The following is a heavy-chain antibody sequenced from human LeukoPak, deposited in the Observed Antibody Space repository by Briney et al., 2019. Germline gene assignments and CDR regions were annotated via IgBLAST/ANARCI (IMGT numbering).Heavy chain of an antibody. J-gene: IGHJ2*01. D-gene: IGHD5-24*01. Sequence: RASVKVSCKASGGTFSSYAISWVRQAPGQGLEWMGGIIPIFGTANYAQKFQGRVTITTDESTSTAYMELSSLRSEDTAVYYCARDLGRDGYSRYFDLWGRGSLVTVSS. V-gene: IGHV1-69*05. CDR3: ARDLGRDGYSRYFDL. CDR2: IIPIFGTA. CDR1: GGTFSSYA.